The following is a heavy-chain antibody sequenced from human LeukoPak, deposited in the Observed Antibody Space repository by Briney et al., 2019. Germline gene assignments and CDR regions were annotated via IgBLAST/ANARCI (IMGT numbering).Heavy chain of an antibody. V-gene: IGHV1-69*13. J-gene: IGHJ5*02. D-gene: IGHD2-2*01. CDR2: IIPIFGTA. CDR3: AREHCSSTSCYNWFDP. CDR1: GGTFSSYA. Sequence: SVKVSCKASGGTFSSYAISWVRQAPGQGLEWMGGIIPIFGTANYAQKFQGRVTITADESTSTAYMELSSLRSEDTAVYYCAREHCSSTSCYNWFDPWGQGTLVTGSS.